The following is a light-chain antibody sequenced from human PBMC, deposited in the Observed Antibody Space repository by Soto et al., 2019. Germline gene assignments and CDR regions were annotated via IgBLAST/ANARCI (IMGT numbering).Light chain of an antibody. CDR2: EVT. J-gene: IGLJ1*01. CDR3: SSYTTSTNIV. V-gene: IGLV2-14*03. CDR1: SSDVGGYNF. Sequence: QSALTQPASVSGSPGQSITISCTGTSSDVGGYNFVSWYQQHPGKAPKLMIFEVTSRPSGVSNRFSGSKSGKTASLTISGLQPEDEAHYYCSSYTTSTNIVFGTGTKLTVL.